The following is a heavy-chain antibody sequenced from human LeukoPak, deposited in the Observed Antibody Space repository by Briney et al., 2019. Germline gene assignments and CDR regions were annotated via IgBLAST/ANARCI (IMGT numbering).Heavy chain of an antibody. V-gene: IGHV1-69*06. Sequence: ASVKVSCKASGGTFSSYAISWVRQAPGQGLEWMGGIIPIFGTANYAQKFQGRVTITADKSTSTAYMELSSLRSEDTAVHYCARVRANYDILAGHFDYWGQGTLVTVSS. CDR2: IIPIFGTA. CDR3: ARVRANYDILAGHFDY. J-gene: IGHJ4*02. D-gene: IGHD3-9*01. CDR1: GGTFSSYA.